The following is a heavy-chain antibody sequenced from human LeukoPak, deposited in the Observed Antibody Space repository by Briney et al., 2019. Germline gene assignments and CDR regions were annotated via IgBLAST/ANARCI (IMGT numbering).Heavy chain of an antibody. CDR2: INWNGGSL. J-gene: IGHJ4*02. D-gene: IGHD3-22*01. Sequence: PGRSLRLSCAASGSTFDDNAMHWVRQGPGKGLEWVSGINWNGGSLGYGDSVKGRFTISRDNAKNSVYLQMNSLRDADTALYYCVRGRDSSGFYFFENWGQGTLVTVSS. CDR1: GSTFDDNA. CDR3: VRGRDSSGFYFFEN. V-gene: IGHV3-9*01.